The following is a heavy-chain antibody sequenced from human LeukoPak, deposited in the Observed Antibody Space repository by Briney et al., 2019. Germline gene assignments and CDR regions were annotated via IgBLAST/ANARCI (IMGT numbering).Heavy chain of an antibody. CDR2: ISYDGSNK. J-gene: IGHJ4*02. Sequence: GRSLRLSCAASGFTFSSYGMHWVRQAPGKGLEWVAVISYDGSNKYYADSVKGRFTISRDNSKNTLYLQMNSLRAEDTAVYYCAKDRLGGDDYFDYWGQGTLVTVSS. D-gene: IGHD3-10*01. CDR3: AKDRLGGDDYFDY. CDR1: GFTFSSYG. V-gene: IGHV3-30*18.